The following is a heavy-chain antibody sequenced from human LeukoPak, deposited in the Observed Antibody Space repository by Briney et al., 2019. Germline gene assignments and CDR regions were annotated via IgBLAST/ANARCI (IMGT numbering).Heavy chain of an antibody. V-gene: IGHV1-69*13. D-gene: IGHD2-2*01. Sequence: ASVKVSCKASGGTFSSYAISWVRQAPGQGLEWMGGIIPIFGTANYAQKFQGRVTITADESTSTACMELSSLRSEDTAVYYCARDRGTAYCSSTSCHDAFDIWGQGTMVTVSS. J-gene: IGHJ3*02. CDR1: GGTFSSYA. CDR2: IIPIFGTA. CDR3: ARDRGTAYCSSTSCHDAFDI.